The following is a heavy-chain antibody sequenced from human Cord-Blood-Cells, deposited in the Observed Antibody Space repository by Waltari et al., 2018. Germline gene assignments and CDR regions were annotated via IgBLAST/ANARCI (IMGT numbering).Heavy chain of an antibody. J-gene: IGHJ4*02. V-gene: IGHV4-34*01. CDR1: GGSFSGYY. D-gene: IGHD6-6*01. Sequence: QVQLQKWGAGLLKPSETLSLTCAVYGGSFSGYYWSWIRQPPGKGLEWSGEINHSGSNNYNPSLKSRVTISVDTSKNQFSLKLSSVTAADTAVYYCARGVGSSNFDYWGQGTLVTVSS. CDR3: ARGVGSSNFDY. CDR2: INHSGSN.